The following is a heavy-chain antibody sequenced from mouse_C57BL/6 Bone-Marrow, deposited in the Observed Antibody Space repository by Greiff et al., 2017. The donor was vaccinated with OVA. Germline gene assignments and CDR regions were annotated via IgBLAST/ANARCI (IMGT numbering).Heavy chain of an antibody. Sequence: VQLQQSGAELVKPGASVKLSCKASGYTFTEYTLNWVKQRSGKGLEGIGWVYPGSGSIKDNEKFKGKATLTADKSSSTVYMELSRLTSEDSAVYFCARHDITTSNYYAMDYWGQGTSVTVSS. J-gene: IGHJ4*01. CDR1: GYTFTEYT. D-gene: IGHD1-2*01. CDR2: VYPGSGSI. V-gene: IGHV1-62-2*01. CDR3: ARHDITTSNYYAMDY.